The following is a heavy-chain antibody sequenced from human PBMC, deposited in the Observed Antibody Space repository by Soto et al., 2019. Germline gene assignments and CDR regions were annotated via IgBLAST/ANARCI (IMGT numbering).Heavy chain of an antibody. V-gene: IGHV4-30-4*01. Sequence: SETLSLTCTVSGGSISSGDYYWSWIRQPPGKGLEWIGYIYYSGITSYNPSLKSRVTISVDTSKNQFSLKLSSVTAADTAVYYCASWGGIASPAYDGSLAPYDYWGQGTLVTVSS. CDR2: IYYSGIT. D-gene: IGHD6-13*01. CDR3: ASWGGIASPAYDGSLAPYDY. CDR1: GGSISSGDYY. J-gene: IGHJ4*02.